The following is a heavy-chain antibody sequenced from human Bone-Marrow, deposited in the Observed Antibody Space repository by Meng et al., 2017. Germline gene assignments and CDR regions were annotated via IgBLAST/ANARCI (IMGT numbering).Heavy chain of an antibody. D-gene: IGHD4-11*01. CDR1: GGAFSDYY. CDR3: ARGPTTMAHDFDY. V-gene: IGHV4-34*04. Sequence: GQLPSWGAGRFQPSGTLALTWGGSGGAFSDYYWSWSRQPPGKGLEWIGESHHSGSTNDHPSLDSRATISVDTSQNNLSLKPSSVTAADSAVYYCARGPTTMAHDFDYWGQGTLVTVSS. CDR2: SHHSGST. J-gene: IGHJ4*02.